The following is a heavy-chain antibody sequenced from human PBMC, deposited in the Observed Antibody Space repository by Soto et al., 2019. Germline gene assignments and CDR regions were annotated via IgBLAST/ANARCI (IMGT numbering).Heavy chain of an antibody. Sequence: PGGSLRLSCAASGFTFSSYAMSWVRQAPGKGLEWVSAISGSGGSTYYADSVKGRFTISRDNSKNTLYLQMNSLRAEDTAVYYCAKHGGLGITIFGVNAEGYMDVWGKGTTVTVSS. CDR2: ISGSGGST. D-gene: IGHD3-3*01. J-gene: IGHJ6*03. CDR3: AKHGGLGITIFGVNAEGYMDV. V-gene: IGHV3-23*01. CDR1: GFTFSSYA.